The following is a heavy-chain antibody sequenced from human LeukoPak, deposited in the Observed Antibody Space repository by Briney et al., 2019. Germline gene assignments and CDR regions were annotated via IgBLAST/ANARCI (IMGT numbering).Heavy chain of an antibody. CDR2: IYTSGST. J-gene: IGHJ3*02. Sequence: PSETLSLTCTVSGGSISSYYWSWIRQPAGKGLEWIGRIYTSGSTNYNPSLKSRVTMSVDTSKNQFSLKLSSVTAADTAVYYCASHHDYGDYSRDAFDIWGQGTMVTVSS. CDR1: GGSISSYY. D-gene: IGHD4-17*01. CDR3: ASHHDYGDYSRDAFDI. V-gene: IGHV4-4*07.